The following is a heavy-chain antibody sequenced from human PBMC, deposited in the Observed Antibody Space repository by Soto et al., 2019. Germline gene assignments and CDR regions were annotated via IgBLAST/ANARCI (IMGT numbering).Heavy chain of an antibody. CDR3: ARASTWDRSSTSCYLASDYYYGMDV. J-gene: IGHJ6*02. CDR2: IYYSGST. CDR1: GGSISSGDYY. V-gene: IGHV4-30-4*01. D-gene: IGHD2-2*01. Sequence: PSETLSLTCTVSGGSISSGDYYWSWIRQPPGKCLEWIGYIYYSGSTYYNPSLKSRVTISVDTSKNQFSLKLSSVTAADTAVYYCARASTWDRSSTSCYLASDYYYGMDVWGQGTTVTVYS.